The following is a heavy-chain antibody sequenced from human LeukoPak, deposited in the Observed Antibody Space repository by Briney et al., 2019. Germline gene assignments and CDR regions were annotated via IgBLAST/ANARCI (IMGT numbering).Heavy chain of an antibody. Sequence: ASVSVSYRASGCTFTIYYMHCVRQAPGQGLEWMGIINPSGGSTSYTQKFQGRVTITRDISTSTVYMEVSRLRSEGTAVYYWGGGGGEWTGTTGDYWGQGTLVTVSS. CDR3: GGGGGEWTGTTGDY. J-gene: IGHJ4*02. V-gene: IGHV1-46*01. CDR2: INPSGGST. D-gene: IGHD1-14*01. CDR1: GCTFTIYY.